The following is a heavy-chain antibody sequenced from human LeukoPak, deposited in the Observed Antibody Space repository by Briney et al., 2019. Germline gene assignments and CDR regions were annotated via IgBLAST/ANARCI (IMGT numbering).Heavy chain of an antibody. Sequence: SETLSLTCTVSGGSISSYYRSWIRQPPGKGLEWIGYIYYSGSTNYNPSLKSRVTISVDTSKNQFSLKLSSVTAADTAVYYCARLWFGELYRWFDPWGQGTLVTVSS. CDR2: IYYSGST. CDR1: GGSISSYY. D-gene: IGHD3-10*01. CDR3: ARLWFGELYRWFDP. V-gene: IGHV4-59*08. J-gene: IGHJ5*02.